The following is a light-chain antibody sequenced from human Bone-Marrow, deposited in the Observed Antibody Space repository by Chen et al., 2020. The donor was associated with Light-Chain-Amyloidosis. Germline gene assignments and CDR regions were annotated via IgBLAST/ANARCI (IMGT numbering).Light chain of an antibody. CDR2: RDT. Sequence: SYELTQPPSVSVSPGQTATLLCSGDDLPTKYAYWYQQKPGQAPVLVIHRDTERPAGISERFSGSSSGTTATLTISGVQAEDEADYHCQSADSSGTYEVIFGGGTKLTVL. J-gene: IGLJ2*01. CDR1: DLPTKY. V-gene: IGLV3-25*03. CDR3: QSADSSGTYEVI.